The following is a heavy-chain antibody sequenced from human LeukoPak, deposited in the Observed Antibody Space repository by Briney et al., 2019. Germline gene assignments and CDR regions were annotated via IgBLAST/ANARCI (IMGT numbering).Heavy chain of an antibody. CDR1: GDSISSSIYF. D-gene: IGHD1-1*01. CDR2: IYYSGST. V-gene: IGHV4-39*01. CDR3: ARGFQYNWNDEDFDY. J-gene: IGHJ4*02. Sequence: SETLSLTCTVSGDSISSSIYFWGWIRQPPGKGLEWIGSIYYSGSTYYNPSLKSRVTISVDTSKNQFSLKLSSVTAADTAVYYCARGFQYNWNDEDFDYWGKGTLVTVSS.